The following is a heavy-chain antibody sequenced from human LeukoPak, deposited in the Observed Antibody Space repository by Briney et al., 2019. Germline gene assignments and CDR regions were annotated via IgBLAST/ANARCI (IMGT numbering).Heavy chain of an antibody. D-gene: IGHD4-23*01. CDR3: ARDDYGGNSELGY. CDR1: GGTFNSYA. CDR2: IIPIFGTA. V-gene: IGHV1-69*05. Sequence: ASVKVSCKASGGTFNSYAISWVRQAPGQGLEWMGRIIPIFGTANYAQKFQGRVTITTDESTSTAYMELSSLRSEDTAVYYCARDDYGGNSELGYWGQGTLVTVSS. J-gene: IGHJ4*02.